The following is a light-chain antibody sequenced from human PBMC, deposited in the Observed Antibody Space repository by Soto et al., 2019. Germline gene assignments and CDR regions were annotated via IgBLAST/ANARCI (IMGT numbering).Light chain of an antibody. V-gene: IGKV3-11*01. Sequence: EIVLTQPPATLSLSPGERATLSCRASQSVNNYLAWYQQRPGQAPRLLIYDASNRATGIPARFSGSGSGTDFTLTISSLEPEDSAVYYCQQRHMWPITFGQGTRLGI. CDR1: QSVNNY. J-gene: IGKJ5*01. CDR2: DAS. CDR3: QQRHMWPIT.